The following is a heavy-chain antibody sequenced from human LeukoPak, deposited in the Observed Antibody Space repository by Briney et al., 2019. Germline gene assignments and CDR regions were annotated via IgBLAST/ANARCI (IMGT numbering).Heavy chain of an antibody. CDR1: GGSISSGSYY. V-gene: IGHV4-61*02. CDR3: ARGRQQLGAFDI. D-gene: IGHD6-13*01. CDR2: IYTSGST. J-gene: IGHJ3*02. Sequence: KASETLSLTCTVSGGSISSGSYYWSWIRQPAGKGLEWIGRIYTSGSTNYNPSLKSRVTMSVDTSKNQFSLKLSSVTAAATAVYYCARGRQQLGAFDIWGQGTMVTVSS.